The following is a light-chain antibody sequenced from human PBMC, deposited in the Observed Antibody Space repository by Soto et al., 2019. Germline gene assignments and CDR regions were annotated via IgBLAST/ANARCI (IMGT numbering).Light chain of an antibody. CDR2: EVT. CDR1: SSDVGSYNL. Sequence: QSALTQPASVSGSPGQSITISCTGTSSDVGSYNLVSWYQQHPDKAPKLMIYEVTKRPSGVSNRFSGSKSGNTASLTISGVQAEDEADYYCCSYAGSPWVFGGGTKVTVL. J-gene: IGLJ3*02. V-gene: IGLV2-23*02. CDR3: CSYAGSPWV.